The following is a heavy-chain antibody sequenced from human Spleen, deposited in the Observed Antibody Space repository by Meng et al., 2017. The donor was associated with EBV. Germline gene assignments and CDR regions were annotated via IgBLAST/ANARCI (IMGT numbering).Heavy chain of an antibody. V-gene: IGHV1-69*01. CDR3: ASESGRGFTPDY. CDR1: GGTFRSDA. CDR2: LIPMSGAP. Sequence: VRLGRSGAGVKRPGSPVKVSCKTSGGTFRSDAISWVRQGPGQGLEWMGGLIPMSGAPHYAQKFQDRVTITADESTSTHYMYLSGLRSEDTAVYYCASESGRGFTPDYWGQGTLVTVSS. J-gene: IGHJ4*02. D-gene: IGHD3-10*01.